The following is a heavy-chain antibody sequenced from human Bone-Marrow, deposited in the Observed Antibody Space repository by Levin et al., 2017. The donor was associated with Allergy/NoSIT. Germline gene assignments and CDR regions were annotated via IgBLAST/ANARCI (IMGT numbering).Heavy chain of an antibody. CDR3: VRRSLSCVGSCHFDN. CDR1: GFTFSSYA. D-gene: IGHD2-15*01. Sequence: PGGSLRLSCAASGFTFSSYAMNWVRQAPGKGLEWVSSLSGSGSDTYYADSVKGRFTISRDNSKNTLYLQMNSVRAADTAIYYCVRRSLSCVGSCHFDNWGQGTLVTVSS. J-gene: IGHJ4*02. V-gene: IGHV3-23*01. CDR2: LSGSGSDT.